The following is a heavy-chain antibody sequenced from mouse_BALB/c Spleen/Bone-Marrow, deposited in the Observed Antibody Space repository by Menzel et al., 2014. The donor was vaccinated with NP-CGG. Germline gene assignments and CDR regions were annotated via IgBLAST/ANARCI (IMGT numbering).Heavy chain of an antibody. Sequence: EVMLVESGGGLVQPGGSLKLSCAASGFTFSSYGMSWVRQTPDKRLELVASINSNGGSTYYPDSVKGRFTISRDNAKKTLSLQMSSLESEDTAVYYCARGNYGNYVDYFDYWGQGTTLTVSS. CDR1: GFTFSSYG. D-gene: IGHD2-1*01. J-gene: IGHJ2*01. CDR2: INSNGGST. V-gene: IGHV5-6-3*01. CDR3: ARGNYGNYVDYFDY.